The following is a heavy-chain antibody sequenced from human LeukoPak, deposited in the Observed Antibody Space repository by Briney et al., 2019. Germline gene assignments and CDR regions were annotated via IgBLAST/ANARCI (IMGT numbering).Heavy chain of an antibody. CDR3: ARDPRDLFDPFYYFDY. CDR1: GGSITSYY. V-gene: IGHV4-59*01. Sequence: SETLSLTCTVSGGSITSYYWSWIRQPPGKGLEWIGYMYSSGTTSYNPSLKSRVSISVDPSKNQFSLTLTSVTAADTAVYYCARDPRDLFDPFYYFDYWGQGTLVTVSS. D-gene: IGHD3-9*01. CDR2: MYSSGTT. J-gene: IGHJ4*02.